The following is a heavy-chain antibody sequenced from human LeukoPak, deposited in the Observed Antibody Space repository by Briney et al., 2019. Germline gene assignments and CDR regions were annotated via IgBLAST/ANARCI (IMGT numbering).Heavy chain of an antibody. CDR2: IKQDGSEK. V-gene: IGHV3-7*01. Sequence: GGSLRLSCAASGFTFSSYWMSWVRQAPGKGLVWVANIKQDGSEKYYVDSVKGRFTISRDNAKNSLYLQMNSLRAEDTAVYYCAREGSRIFYYFDYWGQGTLVTVSS. D-gene: IGHD3-10*01. J-gene: IGHJ4*02. CDR1: GFTFSSYW. CDR3: AREGSRIFYYFDY.